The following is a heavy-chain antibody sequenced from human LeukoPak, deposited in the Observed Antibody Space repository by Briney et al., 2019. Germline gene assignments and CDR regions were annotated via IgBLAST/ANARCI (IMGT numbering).Heavy chain of an antibody. D-gene: IGHD6-19*01. J-gene: IGHJ4*02. V-gene: IGHV4-34*01. CDR3: ARTDRQWLDY. CDR2: INHSGST. CDR1: GGSFSGYY. Sequence: SETLSLTCAVYGGSFSGYYWSWIRQPPGKGLEWIGEINHSGSTNYNPSLESRVTISVDTSKNQFSLKLSSVTAADTAVYYCARTDRQWLDYWGQGTLVTVSS.